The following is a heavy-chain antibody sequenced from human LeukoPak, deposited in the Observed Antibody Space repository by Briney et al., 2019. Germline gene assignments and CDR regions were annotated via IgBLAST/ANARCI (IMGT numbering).Heavy chain of an antibody. Sequence: SQTLSLTCTVSGGSISSGDYYWSWIRQPPGKGLEWIGYIYYSGSTYYTPSLKSRVTISVDTSKNQFSLKLSSVTAADTAVYYCARDPYYDFWSGYYAFDIWGQGTMVTVSS. J-gene: IGHJ3*02. CDR2: IYYSGST. V-gene: IGHV4-30-4*08. CDR3: ARDPYYDFWSGYYAFDI. CDR1: GGSISSGDYY. D-gene: IGHD3-3*01.